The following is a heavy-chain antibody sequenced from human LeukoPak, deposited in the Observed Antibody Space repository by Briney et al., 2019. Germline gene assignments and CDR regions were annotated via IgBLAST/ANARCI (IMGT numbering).Heavy chain of an antibody. CDR2: ISGSGGST. D-gene: IGHD5-12*01. CDR3: AEARGYSGYELQFDY. Sequence: PGGSLRLSCAASGFTFSSYAMSWVRQAPGKGLEWVSAISGSGGSTYYADSVKGRFTISRDNSKNTLYLQMNSLRAEDTAVYYCAEARGYSGYELQFDYWGQGTLVTVSS. V-gene: IGHV3-23*01. CDR1: GFTFSSYA. J-gene: IGHJ4*02.